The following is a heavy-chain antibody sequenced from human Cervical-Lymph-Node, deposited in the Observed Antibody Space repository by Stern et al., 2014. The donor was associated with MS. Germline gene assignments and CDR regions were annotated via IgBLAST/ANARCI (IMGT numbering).Heavy chain of an antibody. J-gene: IGHJ6*02. CDR1: GYSFTNYD. D-gene: IGHD1-7*01. V-gene: IGHV1-8*01. CDR3: VREDRNFHYYGMDV. CDR2: MNPNSGNT. Sequence: VQLVESGAEVKKPGASVKVSCKASGYSFTNYDINWVRQAPGQGLEWMGWMNPNSGNTGLKTKIQGRVTMTRNTSLSTADMQMSSLTSEDTAVYYCVREDRNFHYYGMDVWGQGTTLIVSS.